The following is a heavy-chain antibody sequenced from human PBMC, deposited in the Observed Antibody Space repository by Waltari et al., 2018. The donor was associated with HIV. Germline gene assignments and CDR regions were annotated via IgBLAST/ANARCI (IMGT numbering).Heavy chain of an antibody. J-gene: IGHJ6*02. V-gene: IGHV3-7*01. Sequence: EVQLMASGGGLVQSGGTLRLTCAASGLTFPNYWMSWVRQTPGKGLEWVAYIKDDGSEKYYMGSVKGRFTISRDNAKNSMFLQMNSLRAEDTAVYYCARIGTFPHNYAIDFWGQGTTVTVSS. D-gene: IGHD1-26*01. CDR1: GLTFPNYW. CDR2: IKDDGSEK. CDR3: ARIGTFPHNYAIDF.